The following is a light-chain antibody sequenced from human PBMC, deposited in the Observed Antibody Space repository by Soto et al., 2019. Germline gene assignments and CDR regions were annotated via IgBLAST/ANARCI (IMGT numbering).Light chain of an antibody. Sequence: EIVMTQSPATLSVSPGERATLSCRASQGVSINVAWYQQKPGQAPRLLIYGASTRATGISGRFSGSGSGTEFTLTISSLQSEDFAVYYCQQYNNWPLYTFGQGTKLEIK. V-gene: IGKV3-15*01. CDR3: QQYNNWPLYT. J-gene: IGKJ2*01. CDR1: QGVSIN. CDR2: GAS.